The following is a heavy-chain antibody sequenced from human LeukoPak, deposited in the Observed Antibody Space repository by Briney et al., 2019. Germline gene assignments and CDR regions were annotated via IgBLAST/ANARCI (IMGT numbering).Heavy chain of an antibody. D-gene: IGHD4-17*01. J-gene: IGHJ6*03. CDR2: IYYGGST. V-gene: IGHV4-59*01. Sequence: SETLSLTCTVSGGSISSYYWSWIRQPPGKGLEWIGYIYYGGSTNYNPSLKSRVTISVDTSKNQFSLKLSSVTAADTAVYYCARTNYGDYSYYYYYYMDVWGKGTTVTVSS. CDR1: GGSISSYY. CDR3: ARTNYGDYSYYYYYYMDV.